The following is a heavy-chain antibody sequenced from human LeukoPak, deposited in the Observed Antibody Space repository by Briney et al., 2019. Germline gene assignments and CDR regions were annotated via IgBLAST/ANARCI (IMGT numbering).Heavy chain of an antibody. J-gene: IGHJ3*02. CDR1: GFTFSTYA. Sequence: SGGSLRLSCAASGFTFSTYAMTWVRQAPGKGLEWVSTISGSGANSDYADSVKGRFTISRDNPKNTLYLEMNNLRAEDTAVYYCARLLGPPSYVDTAMVDDAFDIWGQGTMVTVSS. D-gene: IGHD5-18*01. V-gene: IGHV3-23*01. CDR2: ISGSGANS. CDR3: ARLLGPPSYVDTAMVDDAFDI.